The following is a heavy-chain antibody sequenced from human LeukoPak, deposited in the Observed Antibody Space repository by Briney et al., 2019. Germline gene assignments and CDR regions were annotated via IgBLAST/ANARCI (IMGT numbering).Heavy chain of an antibody. CDR1: GGSISSYY. V-gene: IGHV4-59*08. D-gene: IGHD5-24*01. CDR2: IDFSGST. CDR3: VRRRDGCIDN. Sequence: SETLSLTCTVSGGSISSYYWSWIRQPPGKGLEWIGDIDFSGSTNYNPSLKSRLTISVDASKNQFSLKLSSVTAADTAVYYCVRRRDGCIDNWGQGTLLTVSS. J-gene: IGHJ4*02.